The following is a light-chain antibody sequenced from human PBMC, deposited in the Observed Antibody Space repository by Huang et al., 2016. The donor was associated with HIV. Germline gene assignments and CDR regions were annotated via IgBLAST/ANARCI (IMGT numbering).Light chain of an antibody. CDR3: MQASHGAAT. Sequence: DVLLTQSPLSLPVTLGQPAFITCKSNQSLVYGDGNIYLNWFHQRPGHSPRRLIYKLSNRDSGVPDRFRAGGSGTDFTLRISEVEAEDVGDYYCMQASHGAATFGQGTRVDIK. CDR2: KLS. J-gene: IGKJ1*01. V-gene: IGKV2-30*01. CDR1: QSLVYGDGNIY.